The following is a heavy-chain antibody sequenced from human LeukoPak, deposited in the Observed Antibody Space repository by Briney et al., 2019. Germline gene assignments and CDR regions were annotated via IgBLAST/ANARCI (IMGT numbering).Heavy chain of an antibody. V-gene: IGHV1-18*01. CDR3: ARDQGTYTVMVDY. D-gene: IGHD5-18*01. J-gene: IGHJ4*02. CDR1: GYTFTSYG. CDR2: INANNGGT. Sequence: ASVKVSCKTSGYTFTSYGISWARQAPGQGLEWMGWINANNGGTNYAQKLQGRATMTTDTSTTTAYMELRSLRSDDTAVYYCARDQGTYTVMVDYWGQGTLVTVSS.